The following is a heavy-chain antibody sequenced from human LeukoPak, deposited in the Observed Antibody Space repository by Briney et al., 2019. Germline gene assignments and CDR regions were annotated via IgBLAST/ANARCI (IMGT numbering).Heavy chain of an antibody. V-gene: IGHV4-39*01. J-gene: IGHJ3*02. Sequence: SETLSLTFTVSGGSISSSSYYWGWIRQPPGKGLEWIGSIYYSGSTYYNPSLKSRVTISVDTSKNQFSLKLSSVTAADTAVYYCARLDDYGDRDHAFDIWGQGTMVTVSS. CDR2: IYYSGST. CDR1: GGSISSSSYY. CDR3: ARLDDYGDRDHAFDI. D-gene: IGHD4-17*01.